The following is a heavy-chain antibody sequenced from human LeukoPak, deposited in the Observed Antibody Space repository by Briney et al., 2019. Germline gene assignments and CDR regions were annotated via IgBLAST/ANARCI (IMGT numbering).Heavy chain of an antibody. Sequence: SETLSLTCTVSGGSISSSSYYWGWIRQPPGKGLEWIGSIYYSGSTYYNPSLKSRVTISVDTSKNQFSLKLSSVTAADTAVYYCARVLPQWELIYGSPLPIDYWGQGTLVTVSS. CDR2: IYYSGST. D-gene: IGHD1-26*01. CDR1: GGSISSSSYY. J-gene: IGHJ4*02. V-gene: IGHV4-39*01. CDR3: ARVLPQWELIYGSPLPIDY.